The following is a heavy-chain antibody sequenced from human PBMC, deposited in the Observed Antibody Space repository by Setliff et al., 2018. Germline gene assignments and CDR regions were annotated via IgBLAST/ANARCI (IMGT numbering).Heavy chain of an antibody. V-gene: IGHV4-61*02. J-gene: IGHJ4*02. CDR3: VRGAGARLLDY. CDR2: IYTSGAT. Sequence: SETLSLTCTVSGASLSSGSYYWSWIRQSAGKGLEWIGRIYTSGATTYSPSLKSRVSISADTSKNTLYLQMNSLRTDDTAIYYCVRGAGARLLDYWGQGTLVTVSS. CDR1: GASLSSGSYY. D-gene: IGHD6-13*01.